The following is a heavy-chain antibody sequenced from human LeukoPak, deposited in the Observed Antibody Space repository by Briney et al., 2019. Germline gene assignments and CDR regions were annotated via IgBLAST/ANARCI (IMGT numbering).Heavy chain of an antibody. D-gene: IGHD3-10*01. CDR1: GGSISSGGYY. Sequence: SETLSLTCTVSGGSISSGGYYWSWIRQPPGKGLEWIGYIYHSGSTYYNPSLKSRVTISVDKSKNQFSLKLSSVTAADTAVYYCSMVRGVWGPFAGWGQGTLVTVSS. J-gene: IGHJ4*02. CDR2: IYHSGST. V-gene: IGHV4-30-2*01. CDR3: SMVRGVWGPFAG.